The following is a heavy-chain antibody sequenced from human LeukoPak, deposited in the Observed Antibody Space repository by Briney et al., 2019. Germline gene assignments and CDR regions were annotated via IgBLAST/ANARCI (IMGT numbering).Heavy chain of an antibody. CDR2: IYYSGST. Sequence: SETLSLTCTVSGGSISSGGYYWSWIRQHPGKGLEWIGYIYYSGSTYYTPSLKSRVTISVDTSKNQFSLKLSSVTAADTAVYYCARDLTGAYYFDYWAREPWSPSPQ. V-gene: IGHV4-31*03. CDR3: ARDLTGAYYFDY. CDR1: GGSISSGGYY. D-gene: IGHD3-9*01. J-gene: IGHJ4*02.